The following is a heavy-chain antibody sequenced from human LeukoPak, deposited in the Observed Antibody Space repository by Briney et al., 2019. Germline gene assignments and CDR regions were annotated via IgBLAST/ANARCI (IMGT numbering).Heavy chain of an antibody. D-gene: IGHD6-19*01. J-gene: IGHJ2*01. CDR3: ARTDPEYSSGWYQRHWYFDL. Sequence: PGGSLRLSCAASGFTFSNYAMSWVRQAPGKGLVWVSRINSDGSSTSYADSVKGRFTISRDNAKNTLYLQMNSLRAEDTAVYYCARTDPEYSSGWYQRHWYFDLWGRGTLVIVSS. CDR2: INSDGSST. CDR1: GFTFSNYA. V-gene: IGHV3-74*01.